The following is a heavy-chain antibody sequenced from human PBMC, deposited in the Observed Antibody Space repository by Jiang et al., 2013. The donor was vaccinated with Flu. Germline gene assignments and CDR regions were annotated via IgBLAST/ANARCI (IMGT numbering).Heavy chain of an antibody. D-gene: IGHD3-10*01. V-gene: IGHV4-59*01. J-gene: IGHJ4*02. CDR2: IYYSGST. CDR3: ATNYGSGSSYFDY. Sequence: GPGLVKPSETLSLTCTVSGGSISSYYWSWIRQPPGKGLEWIGYIYYSGSTNYNPSLKSRVTISVDTSKNQFSLKLSSVTAADTAVYYCATNYGSGSSYFDYWGQGTLVTVSS. CDR1: GGSISSYY.